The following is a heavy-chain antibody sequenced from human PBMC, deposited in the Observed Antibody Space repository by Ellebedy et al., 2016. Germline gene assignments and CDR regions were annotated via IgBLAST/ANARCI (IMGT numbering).Heavy chain of an antibody. V-gene: IGHV4-34*01. CDR2: SNQSENT. CDR1: GATFSGYY. CDR3: ARGRDYSGNSGFSDY. J-gene: IGHJ4*02. D-gene: IGHD4-23*01. Sequence: SETLSLXXAVYGATFSGYYCSWIRQTPGKGLEWIGESNQSENTNYHPSLKSRVTVSVDTSKNQFSLKVISVTAADTAVYYCARGRDYSGNSGFSDYWGQGTLVTVSS.